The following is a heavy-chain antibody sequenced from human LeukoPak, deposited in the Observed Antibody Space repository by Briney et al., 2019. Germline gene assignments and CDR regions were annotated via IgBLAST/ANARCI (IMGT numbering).Heavy chain of an antibody. D-gene: IGHD6-25*01. CDR3: AKTGYSSAGD. Sequence: ASVKVSCKAFGYTFTNYAMNWVRQAPGQGLEWMGWINTNTGNPTYAQGFTGRFVFSLDTSVSTAYLQISSLKAEDTAMYYCAKTGYSSAGDWGQGTLVTVSS. CDR1: GYTFTNYA. J-gene: IGHJ1*01. CDR2: INTNTGNP. V-gene: IGHV7-4-1*02.